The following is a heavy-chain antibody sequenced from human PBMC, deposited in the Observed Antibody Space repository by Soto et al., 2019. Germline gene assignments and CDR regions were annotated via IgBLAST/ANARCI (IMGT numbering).Heavy chain of an antibody. Sequence: QVQLQQWGAGLLKPSETLSLTCAVYGGSFSGYQWSWIRQTPGKGLEWIGEINDSGNINYNPSLKSRVTISRDSPKKQISLKLSCVTAAASAVYYCARGLILWFGELSRRGGYYYYMDVWGKGTTVTVSS. CDR3: ARGLILWFGELSRRGGYYYYMDV. V-gene: IGHV4-34*01. CDR2: INDSGNI. D-gene: IGHD3-10*01. J-gene: IGHJ6*03. CDR1: GGSFSGYQ.